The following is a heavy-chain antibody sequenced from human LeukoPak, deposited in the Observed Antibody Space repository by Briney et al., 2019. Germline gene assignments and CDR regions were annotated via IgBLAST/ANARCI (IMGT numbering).Heavy chain of an antibody. D-gene: IGHD1-7*01. V-gene: IGHV5-51*01. Sequence: GESLKISCKGSGYTFANYWIAWVRLMPGKGLEWMGIIYPGDSGTRYSPSFQGQVTISADKSISTAYLQWSSLKASDTALYYCARGENWNYNTFDIWGQGTMVTVSS. CDR1: GYTFANYW. CDR3: ARGENWNYNTFDI. J-gene: IGHJ3*02. CDR2: IYPGDSGT.